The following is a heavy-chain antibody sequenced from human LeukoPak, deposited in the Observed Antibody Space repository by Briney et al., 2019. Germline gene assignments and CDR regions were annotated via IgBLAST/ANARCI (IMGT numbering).Heavy chain of an antibody. CDR2: IYYSGST. CDR1: GGSISSYY. Sequence: SETLSLTCTASGGSISSYYWSWIRQPPGKGLEWIGYIYYSGSTNYNPSLKSRVTISVDTSKNQFSLKVSSVTAADTAVYYCASNYYGSGSLDYWGQGNLVTVSS. CDR3: ASNYYGSGSLDY. D-gene: IGHD3-10*01. V-gene: IGHV4-59*01. J-gene: IGHJ4*02.